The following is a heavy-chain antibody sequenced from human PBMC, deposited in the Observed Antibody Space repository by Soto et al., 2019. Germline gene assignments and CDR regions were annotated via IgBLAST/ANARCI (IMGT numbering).Heavy chain of an antibody. CDR2: IIPIFRTP. V-gene: IGHV1-69*12. J-gene: IGHJ6*02. CDR1: GGTFNTFA. CDR3: ARDKGRQRLGGNYYYAMDI. D-gene: IGHD5-12*01. Sequence: QVQLVQSGAEVKKPGSSVKVSCKASGGTFNTFAISWVRQAPGQGFEWLGGIIPIFRTPDYAQKFQGRVTIIADESASPAYMELSSLRSEDTAVYYCARDKGRQRLGGNYYYAMDIWGQGTTVTVSS.